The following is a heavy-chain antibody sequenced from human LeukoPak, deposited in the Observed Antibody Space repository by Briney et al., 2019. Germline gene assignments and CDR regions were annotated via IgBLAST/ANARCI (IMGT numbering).Heavy chain of an antibody. CDR3: AKEFVEFMGATGVFDY. CDR2: ISYDGSNK. CDR1: GFTSINYG. D-gene: IGHD1-26*01. J-gene: IGHJ4*02. V-gene: IGHV3-30*18. Sequence: GGSLRLSCAASGFTSINYGMPWVPQAPGKGLEWVAVISYDGSNKYYAESVKGRFTISRDNSKNTLYLQMNSLRAEDTGVYYCAKEFVEFMGATGVFDYGGQGTLVSVSS.